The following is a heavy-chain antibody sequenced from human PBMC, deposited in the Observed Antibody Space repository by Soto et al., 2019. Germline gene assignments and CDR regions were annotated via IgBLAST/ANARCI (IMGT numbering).Heavy chain of an antibody. CDR2: IYYSGST. J-gene: IGHJ3*02. Sequence: QLQLQESGPGLVKPSETLSLTCTVSGGSISSSSYYWGWIRQPPGKGLEWIGSIYYSGSTYYNPSLKSRVNISVDTSKNQLSLKLSSVTAADTAVYYCASTRNYGDYHTGGPGAFDIWGQGTMVTVSS. CDR3: ASTRNYGDYHTGGPGAFDI. CDR1: GGSISSSSYY. V-gene: IGHV4-39*01. D-gene: IGHD4-17*01.